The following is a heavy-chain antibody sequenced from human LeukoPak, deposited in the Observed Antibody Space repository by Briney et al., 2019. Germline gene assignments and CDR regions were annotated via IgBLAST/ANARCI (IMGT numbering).Heavy chain of an antibody. D-gene: IGHD2-2*01. CDR3: AKAADIVVERASVHYLDN. Sequence: GGSLRLSCAASGFTFSSYAMTWVRQAPGKGLEWVSAISGGGSGTYYADSVKGRFTISRVNSKNTLYLQVNSLRAEDTAVYYCAKAADIVVERASVHYLDNGGQGTLVTVSS. J-gene: IGHJ4*02. CDR1: GFTFSSYA. V-gene: IGHV3-23*01. CDR2: ISGGGSGT.